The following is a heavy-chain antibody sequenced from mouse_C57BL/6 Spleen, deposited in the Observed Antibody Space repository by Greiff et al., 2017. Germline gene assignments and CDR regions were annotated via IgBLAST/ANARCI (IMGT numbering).Heavy chain of an antibody. CDR3: TTSWVQLRLRKAY. Sequence: VQLQQSGAELVRPGSSVKLSCKASGFTITDYYMHWVKQRPEQGLEWIGWIDPENGDTDYASKFQGKATMTADTSSNTAYLQLSSLTSVDTAVYDGTTSWVQLRLRKAYWGQGTVVTVAA. CDR1: GFTITDYY. CDR2: IDPENGDT. V-gene: IGHV14-4*01. J-gene: IGHJ3*01. D-gene: IGHD3-2*02.